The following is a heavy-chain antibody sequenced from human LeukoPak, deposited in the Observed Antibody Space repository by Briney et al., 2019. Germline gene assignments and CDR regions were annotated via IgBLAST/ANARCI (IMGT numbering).Heavy chain of an antibody. CDR1: GFTVSSNY. J-gene: IGHJ4*02. CDR2: IDQDGSEI. Sequence: GGSLRLSCAASGFTVSSNYMSWVRQAPGKGLEWVANIDQDGSEIYYVDSVKGRFTISRDNAKNSLSLHMNSLRAEDTAVYYCARVAAAGFDCWGQGTLVTVSS. CDR3: ARVAAAGFDC. D-gene: IGHD6-13*01. V-gene: IGHV3-7*04.